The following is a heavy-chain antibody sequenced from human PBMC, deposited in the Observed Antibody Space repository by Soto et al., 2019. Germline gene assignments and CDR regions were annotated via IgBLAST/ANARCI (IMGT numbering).Heavy chain of an antibody. V-gene: IGHV1-18*01. CDR1: GYTFTSYG. D-gene: IGHD3-9*01. CDR3: ARDHDRYYDILTGYYGLPNAFDI. CDR2: ISAYNGNT. J-gene: IGHJ3*02. Sequence: ASVKVSCKASGYTFTSYGISWVRQAPGQGLEWMGWISAYNGNTNYAQKLQGRVTMTTDTSTSTAYMELRGLRSDDTAVYYCARDHDRYYDILTGYYGLPNAFDIWGQGTMVTVSS.